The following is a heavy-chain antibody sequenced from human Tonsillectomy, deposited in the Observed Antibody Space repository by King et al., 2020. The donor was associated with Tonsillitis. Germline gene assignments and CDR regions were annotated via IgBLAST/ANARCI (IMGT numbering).Heavy chain of an antibody. V-gene: IGHV1-18*04. CDR2: ISAYNGNT. CDR3: ARDFTYGDYYYYGMDV. Sequence: QLVQSGAEVKKPGASVKVSCKASGYTFTSYGISWVRQAPGQGLEWMGWISAYNGNTNYAQKLQGRVTMTTETSTSTAYMELRSLRSDDTAVYYCARDFTYGDYYYYGMDVWGQGTTVTVSS. CDR1: GYTFTSYG. J-gene: IGHJ6*02. D-gene: IGHD4-17*01.